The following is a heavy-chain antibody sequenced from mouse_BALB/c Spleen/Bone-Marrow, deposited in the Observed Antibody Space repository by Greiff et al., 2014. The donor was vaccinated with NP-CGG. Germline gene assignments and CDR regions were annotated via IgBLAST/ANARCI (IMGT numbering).Heavy chain of an antibody. V-gene: IGHV2-6-4*01. CDR2: IWGGGST. CDR1: GFSLSRYS. Sequence: VQLQESGPGLVAPSQSLSITCTVSGFSLSRYSVHWVRQPPGKGLEWLGMIWGGGSTDYNSALKSRLSISKDNSKSQVFLKMNSLQTDDTAMYYCASELPHDGYYERDAMDYWGQGTSVTVSS. J-gene: IGHJ4*01. CDR3: ASELPHDGYYERDAMDY. D-gene: IGHD2-3*01.